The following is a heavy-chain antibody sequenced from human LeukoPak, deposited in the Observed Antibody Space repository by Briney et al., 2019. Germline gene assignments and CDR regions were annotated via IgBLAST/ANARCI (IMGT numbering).Heavy chain of an antibody. J-gene: IGHJ4*02. CDR2: ISNTSSTL. CDR1: GFTFSSYS. V-gene: IGHV3-48*04. Sequence: PGGSLRLSCAASGFTFSSYSMNWARQAPGKGREWVSYISNTSSTLYYADSVKGRFTISRDNAKNSLYLQMNSLRAEGTAVYYCARDRDSGSHKIDYWGQGTLVNVSS. D-gene: IGHD1-26*01. CDR3: ARDRDSGSHKIDY.